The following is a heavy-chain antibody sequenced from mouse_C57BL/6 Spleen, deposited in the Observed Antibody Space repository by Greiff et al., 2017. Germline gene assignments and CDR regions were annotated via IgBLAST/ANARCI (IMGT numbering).Heavy chain of an antibody. CDR3: ARGTGAWFAY. CDR1: GFTFSDYG. CDR2: ISSGSSTI. Sequence: EVKVVEPGGGLVKPGGSLKLSCAASGFTFSDYGMHWVRQAPEKGLEWVAYISSGSSTIYYADTVKGRFTISRDNAKNTLFLQVTSLRSEDTAMYYCARGTGAWFAYWGQGTLVTVSA. V-gene: IGHV5-17*01. J-gene: IGHJ3*01. D-gene: IGHD4-1*01.